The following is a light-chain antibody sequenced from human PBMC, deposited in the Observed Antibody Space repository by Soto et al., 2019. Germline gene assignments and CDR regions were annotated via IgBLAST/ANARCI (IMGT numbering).Light chain of an antibody. J-gene: IGLJ7*01. CDR2: SNN. CDR1: SSNIGSNT. CDR3: AAWDDSLNGHAV. V-gene: IGLV1-44*01. Sequence: QSVLTQPPSASGTPGQRVTISCSGSSSNIGSNTVIWYQQLPGTAPKLLIYSNNQRPSGVPDRFSGSKSGTSASLAISGLQSEDEADYYCAAWDDSLNGHAVFGGGTQLTVL.